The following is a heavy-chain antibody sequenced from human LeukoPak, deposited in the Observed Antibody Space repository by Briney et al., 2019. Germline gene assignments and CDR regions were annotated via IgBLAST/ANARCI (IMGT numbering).Heavy chain of an antibody. CDR1: GGTFSSYA. D-gene: IGHD6-13*01. J-gene: IGHJ6*03. V-gene: IGHV1-69*05. Sequence: SVKVSCKASGGTFSSYAISWVRQAPGQGLEWMGRIIPIFGTANYAQKFQGRVTITTDESTSTAYMELSSLRSEDTAVYYCARGYPPVAAAVIDPYYMDVWGKGTTVTVSS. CDR2: IIPIFGTA. CDR3: ARGYPPVAAAVIDPYYMDV.